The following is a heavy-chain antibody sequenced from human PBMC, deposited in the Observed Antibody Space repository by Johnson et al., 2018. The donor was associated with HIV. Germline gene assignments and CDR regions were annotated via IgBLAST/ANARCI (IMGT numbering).Heavy chain of an antibody. V-gene: IGHV3-48*04. CDR1: GFTFSSYA. CDR3: ARDWVIGDAFDI. J-gene: IGHJ3*02. Sequence: VQLVESGGGVVQPGRSLRLSCAASGFTFSSYAMHWVRQAPGKGLEWVSYISSSGNPIYYADSVKGRFTISRDNAKNSLYLQINSLRAEDTAVYYCARDWVIGDAFDIWGQGTKVTVSS. CDR2: ISSSGNPI. D-gene: IGHD2-21*01.